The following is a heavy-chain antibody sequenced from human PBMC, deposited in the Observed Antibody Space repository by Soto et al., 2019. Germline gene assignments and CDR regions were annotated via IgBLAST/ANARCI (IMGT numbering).Heavy chain of an antibody. CDR2: IPNSGGRT. CDR3: ASRGRYYGMDV. V-gene: IGHV3-23*01. CDR1: GFTFSLYA. D-gene: IGHD3-10*01. Sequence: PVGSLRLSCAASGFTFSLYAMTWVRQAPGKGLEWVSSIPNSGGRTSLADSVKGRFTISRDNSKNTLYLQMNSLRDEDTAVYYCASRGRYYGMDVWGQGTTVTVSS. J-gene: IGHJ6*02.